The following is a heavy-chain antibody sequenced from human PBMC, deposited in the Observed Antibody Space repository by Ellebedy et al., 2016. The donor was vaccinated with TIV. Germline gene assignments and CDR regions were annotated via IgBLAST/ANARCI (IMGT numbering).Heavy chain of an antibody. CDR2: IWYDGSNK. V-gene: IGHV3-33*01. CDR1: GFTFSSYG. Sequence: GESLKISCAASGFTFSSYGMHWVRQAPGKGLEWVAVIWYDGSNKYYADSVKGRFTISRDNSKNTLYLQMNSLRAEDTAVYYCARDGATSAYYGMDVWGQGTTVTVSS. CDR3: ARDGATSAYYGMDV. D-gene: IGHD5-12*01. J-gene: IGHJ6*02.